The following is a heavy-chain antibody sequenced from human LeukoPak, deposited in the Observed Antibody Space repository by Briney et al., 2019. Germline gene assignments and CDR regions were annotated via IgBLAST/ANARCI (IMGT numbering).Heavy chain of an antibody. CDR1: GFTFSTYW. CDR3: ARDRLGAEYDY. J-gene: IGHJ4*02. Sequence: GRSLRLSCAASGFTFSTYWMSWVRQAPGKGLEWVANIKQDGTEKYYVDSVKGRFTISRDNAKKSLYLQMNSLRAEDTAVYYCARDRLGAEYDYWGQGTLVSVSS. CDR2: IKQDGTEK. V-gene: IGHV3-7*01. D-gene: IGHD3-16*01.